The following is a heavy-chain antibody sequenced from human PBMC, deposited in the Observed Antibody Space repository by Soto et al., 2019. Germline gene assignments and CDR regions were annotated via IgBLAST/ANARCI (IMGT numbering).Heavy chain of an antibody. D-gene: IGHD2-8*01. J-gene: IGHJ4*02. CDR3: AHSATTRYCTNGVCYRVAAAGIGY. V-gene: IGHV2-5*02. Sequence: SGPTLVNPTQTLTLTCTFSGFSLSTSGVGVGWIRQPPGKALEWLALIYWDDDKRYSPSLKSRLTMTKETSKNHVVLTMTNMDPVDTATYYRAHSATTRYCTNGVCYRVAAAGIGYWGQGTLVTVSS. CDR1: GFSLSTSGVG. CDR2: IYWDDDK.